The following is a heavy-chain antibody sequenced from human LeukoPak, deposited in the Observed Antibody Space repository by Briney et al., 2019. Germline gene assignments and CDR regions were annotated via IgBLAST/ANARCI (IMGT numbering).Heavy chain of an antibody. V-gene: IGHV4-59*03. CDR3: ANGTDAYKTGY. Sequence: SETLSLTCTVSGGSISGYYWSWIRQPPGKGLVWIVSIYYTGIIDYNPSLKSRVTTSLDTSKNQVSLKLSSVTAADTAVYFCANGTDAYKTGYWDQGTPVTVSS. CDR1: GGSISGYY. J-gene: IGHJ4*02. CDR2: IYYTGII. D-gene: IGHD5-24*01.